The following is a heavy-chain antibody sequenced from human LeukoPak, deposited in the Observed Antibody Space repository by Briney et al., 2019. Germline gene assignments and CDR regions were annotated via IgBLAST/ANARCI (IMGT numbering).Heavy chain of an antibody. D-gene: IGHD1-26*01. CDR1: GFTFSYYN. CDR3: ARGSESYFQPHFDY. J-gene: IGHJ4*02. CDR2: ISNSSRTI. Sequence: GGSLRLSCAASGFTFSYYNMNWVRQAPGKGLEWVSYISNSSRTIYYADSVKGRFTISRDNSKNTLYLQMHSLRAEDTAVYYCARGSESYFQPHFDYWGQGTLVTVSS. V-gene: IGHV3-48*01.